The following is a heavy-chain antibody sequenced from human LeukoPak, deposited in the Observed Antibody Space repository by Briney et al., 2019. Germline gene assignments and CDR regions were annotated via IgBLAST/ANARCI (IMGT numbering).Heavy chain of an antibody. V-gene: IGHV3-21*01. CDR2: ISSSSSYI. CDR3: ARDTLSSSSSQLF. J-gene: IGHJ4*02. CDR1: GFTLSSYS. Sequence: GGSLRLSCAGSGFTLSSYSMDWVRQAPGKGLEWVSSISSSSSYIYYADSVKGRFTISRDNAKNSLYLQMNSLRAEDTAVYYCARDTLSSSSSQLFWGQGTLVTVSS. D-gene: IGHD6-6*01.